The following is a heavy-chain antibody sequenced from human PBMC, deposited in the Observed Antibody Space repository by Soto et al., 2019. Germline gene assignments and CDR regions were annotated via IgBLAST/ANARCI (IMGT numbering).Heavy chain of an antibody. CDR1: GCSISSSGYY. D-gene: IGHD5-12*01. CDR3: AIIRGYGGYDSEEIYY. CDR2: IYYSGST. V-gene: IGHV4-39*01. Sequence: QLQLQESGPGLVKPPETLSLTCTVSGCSISSSGYYWGWIRQPPGKGLEWIGNIYYSGSTCSNPSRKSRVTSYGDSSKNQFSLRLSSVTAADTAVYYWAIIRGYGGYDSEEIYYWGQGTLVTVSA. J-gene: IGHJ4*02.